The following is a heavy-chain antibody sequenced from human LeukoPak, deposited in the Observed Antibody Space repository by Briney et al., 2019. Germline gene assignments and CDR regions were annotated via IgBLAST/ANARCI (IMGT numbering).Heavy chain of an antibody. Sequence: PGGSLRLSCAASGFTFSSYAMSRVRQAPGKGLEWVSAISGSGGSTYYADSVKGRFTISRDNSKNTLYLQMNSLRAEDTAVYYCAKIRLLYYDSSGYEYFDYWGQGTLVTVSS. V-gene: IGHV3-23*01. CDR1: GFTFSSYA. CDR3: AKIRLLYYDSSGYEYFDY. CDR2: ISGSGGST. D-gene: IGHD3-22*01. J-gene: IGHJ4*02.